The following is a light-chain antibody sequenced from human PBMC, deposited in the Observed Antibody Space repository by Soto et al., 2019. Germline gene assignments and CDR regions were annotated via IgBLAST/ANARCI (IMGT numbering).Light chain of an antibody. J-gene: IGKJ1*01. Sequence: EIVMTQSAATVSVSPGERATLSCRASDGVGRSLAWFQQRPGQSPRLLIYDASNRATGIPARFSGSGSGTDFTLTISRLEPEDFAVYYCHQHNNWWTVGQGTQVDIK. CDR3: HQHNNWWT. V-gene: IGKV3-11*01. CDR2: DAS. CDR1: DGVGRS.